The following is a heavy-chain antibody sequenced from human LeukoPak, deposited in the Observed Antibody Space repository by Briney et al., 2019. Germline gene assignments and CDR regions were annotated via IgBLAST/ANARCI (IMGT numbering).Heavy chain of an antibody. CDR3: AREAHMITFDDAFDI. V-gene: IGHV3-66*01. CDR1: GFTVSSNY. CDR2: IYSGGST. Sequence: GGSLRLSCAASGFTVSSNYMSWVRQAPGKGLEWVSVIYSGGSTYYADSVKGRFTISRDNSKNTLYLQMNSLRAEDTAVYYCAREAHMITFDDAFDIWGQGTMVTVSS. D-gene: IGHD3-16*01. J-gene: IGHJ3*02.